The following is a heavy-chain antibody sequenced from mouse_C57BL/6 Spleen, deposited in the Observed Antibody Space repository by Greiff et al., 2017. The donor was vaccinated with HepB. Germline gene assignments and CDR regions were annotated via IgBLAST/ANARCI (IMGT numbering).Heavy chain of an antibody. CDR2: IYPSDSET. CDR1: GYTFTSYW. V-gene: IGHV1-61*01. Sequence: VKLQQPGAELVRPGSSVKLSCKASGYTFTSYWMDWVKQRPGQGLEWIGNIYPSDSETHYNQKFKDKATLTVDKSSSTAYMQLSSLTSEDSAVYYCAREQLTGTFDYWGQGTTLTVSS. D-gene: IGHD4-1*01. J-gene: IGHJ2*01. CDR3: AREQLTGTFDY.